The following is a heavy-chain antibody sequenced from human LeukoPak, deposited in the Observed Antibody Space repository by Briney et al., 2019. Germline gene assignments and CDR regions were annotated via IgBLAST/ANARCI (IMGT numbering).Heavy chain of an antibody. CDR1: GFTFDDYA. D-gene: IGHD5-12*01. CDR2: ISWNSGSI. V-gene: IGHV3-9*01. J-gene: IGHJ6*02. Sequence: PGRSLRLSCAASGFTFDDYAMHWVRQAPGKGLEWVSGISWNSGSIGYADSVKGRFTISRDNAKNSLYLQMNSLRAEDTALYYCAKDLGGSKPWGMDVWGQGTTVTVSS. CDR3: AKDLGGSKPWGMDV.